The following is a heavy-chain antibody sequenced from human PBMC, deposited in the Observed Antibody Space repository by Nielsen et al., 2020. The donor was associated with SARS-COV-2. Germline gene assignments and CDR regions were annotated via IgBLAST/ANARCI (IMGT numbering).Heavy chain of an antibody. CDR1: GYTFTGYY. CDR3: ARTRVMADNEEAYYYYAMDV. CDR2: INPNSGGT. Sequence: ASVKVSCKAPGYTFTGYYMHWVRQAPGQGLEWMGWINPNSGGTNYAQKFQGRVSMTRDTSISTAYMELSRLRSDDTAVYYCARTRVMADNEEAYYYYAMDVWGQGTTVTVSS. D-gene: IGHD3-16*01. J-gene: IGHJ6*02. V-gene: IGHV1-2*02.